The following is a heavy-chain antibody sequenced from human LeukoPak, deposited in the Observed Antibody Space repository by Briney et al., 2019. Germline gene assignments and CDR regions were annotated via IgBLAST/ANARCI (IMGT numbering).Heavy chain of an antibody. J-gene: IGHJ3*02. CDR2: ISYDGSNK. V-gene: IGHV3-30*04. Sequence: PGGSLRLSCAASGFTFSSYAMHWVRQAPGKGLEWVAVISYDGSNKYYADSVKGRFTISRDNSKNTLYLQMNSLRAEDTAVYYCAREGYSSSWSDAFDIWGQGTMVTVSS. CDR1: GFTFSSYA. D-gene: IGHD6-13*01. CDR3: AREGYSSSWSDAFDI.